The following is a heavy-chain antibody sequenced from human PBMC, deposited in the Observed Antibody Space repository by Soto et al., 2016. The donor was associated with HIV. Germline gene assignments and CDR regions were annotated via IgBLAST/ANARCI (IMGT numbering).Heavy chain of an antibody. CDR2: ISTDSGYT. CDR1: GFSFSDHY. CDR3: ARDSSRGWSGLDL. Sequence: QVHLVESGGGLVEPGGSLRLSCAASGFSFSDHYMTWVRQAPGKGLEWISYISTDSGYTNYADSVRGRFTITRDNAKNSLYLQMNSLRAEDTAVYYCARDSSRGWSGLDLWGQGTLVTVSS. J-gene: IGHJ5*02. V-gene: IGHV3-11*05. D-gene: IGHD6-19*01.